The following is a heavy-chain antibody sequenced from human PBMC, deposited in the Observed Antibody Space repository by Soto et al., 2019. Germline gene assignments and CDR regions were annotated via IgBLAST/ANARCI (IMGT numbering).Heavy chain of an antibody. CDR1: GGSISSYY. CDR2: IYYSGST. J-gene: IGHJ6*02. D-gene: IGHD3-9*01. V-gene: IGHV4-59*08. CDR3: ARHEEYYDILTGYYYYYGMDV. Sequence: SETLSLTCTVSGGSISSYYWSWIRQPPGKGLEWIGYIYYSGSTNYNPSLKSRVTISVDTSKNQFSLKLSSVTAADTAVYYCARHEEYYDILTGYYYYYGMDVSGQGTTVTVS.